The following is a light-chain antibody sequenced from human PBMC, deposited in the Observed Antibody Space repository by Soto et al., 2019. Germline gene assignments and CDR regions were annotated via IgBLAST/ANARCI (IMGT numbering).Light chain of an antibody. CDR3: SSYTSTSTYV. CDR1: SSDVGGYNY. J-gene: IGLJ1*01. Sequence: QSALTQPASVSGSPGQSITISCTGTSSDVGGYNYVSWYQQYPGKAPKLMIYDVSNRPSGVSNRFSGSKSGNSASLTISGLQAEDEADYYCSSYTSTSTYVFRTGTKVTVL. V-gene: IGLV2-14*01. CDR2: DVS.